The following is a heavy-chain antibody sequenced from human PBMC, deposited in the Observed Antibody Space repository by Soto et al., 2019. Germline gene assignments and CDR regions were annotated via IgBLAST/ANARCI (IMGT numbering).Heavy chain of an antibody. CDR2: ISGSGGDT. CDR1: GFAFYSYA. V-gene: IGHV3-23*01. Sequence: DVQLLESGGGLVQPGRSLRLSCAASGFAFYSYAMTWVRQAPGKGLEWVSAISGSGGDTYYADSVRGRFSISRDNSGNTLFLQLHSLRAEDTAVYYCARVPRSDYDSGGYYFDYWGQGTLVTVSS. D-gene: IGHD3-22*01. CDR3: ARVPRSDYDSGGYYFDY. J-gene: IGHJ4*02.